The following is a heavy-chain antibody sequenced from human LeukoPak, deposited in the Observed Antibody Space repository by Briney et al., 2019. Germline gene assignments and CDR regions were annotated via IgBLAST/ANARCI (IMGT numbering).Heavy chain of an antibody. V-gene: IGHV3-33*01. CDR3: ARDGTAGTPYYFDY. Sequence: GGSLRLSCAASGFTFSSYGMHWVRQAPGKGLEWVAVIWYDGSNKYYADSVKGRFTISRDNSKNTLYLQMNSLRAEDTAVYYCARDGTAGTPYYFDYWGQGTLVTVSS. D-gene: IGHD6-13*01. CDR2: IWYDGSNK. CDR1: GFTFSSYG. J-gene: IGHJ4*02.